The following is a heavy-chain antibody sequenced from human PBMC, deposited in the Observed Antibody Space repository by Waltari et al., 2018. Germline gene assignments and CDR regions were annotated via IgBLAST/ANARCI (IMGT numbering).Heavy chain of an antibody. J-gene: IGHJ3*02. CDR2: IYYSGST. Sequence: QVQLQESGPGLVKPSETLSLTCTVSGGSISSYYWSWIRQPPGKGLAWIGYIYYSGSTNYNPSLKSRVTISVDTSKNQFSLKLSSVTAADTAVYYCARGCSEYPDDAFDIWGQGTMVTVSS. V-gene: IGHV4-59*01. D-gene: IGHD6-6*01. CDR1: GGSISSYY. CDR3: ARGCSEYPDDAFDI.